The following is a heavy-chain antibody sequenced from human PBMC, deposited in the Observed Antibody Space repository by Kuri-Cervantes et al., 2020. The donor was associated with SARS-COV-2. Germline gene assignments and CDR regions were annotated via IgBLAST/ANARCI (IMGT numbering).Heavy chain of an antibody. J-gene: IGHJ3*02. CDR3: AKTYSGSYFAAFDI. V-gene: IGHV3-30*18. CDR2: ISYDGSNK. D-gene: IGHD1-26*01. CDR1: GFTFSSYG. Sequence: GSLKISCAASGFTFSSYGMHWVRQAPGKGLEWVAVISYDGSNKYYADSVKGRFTISRDNSKNTLYLQMNSLRAEDTAVYYCAKTYSGSYFAAFDIWGQGTMVTVSS.